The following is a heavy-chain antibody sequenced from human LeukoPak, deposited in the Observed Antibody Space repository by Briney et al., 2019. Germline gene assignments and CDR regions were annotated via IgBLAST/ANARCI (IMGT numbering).Heavy chain of an antibody. J-gene: IGHJ4*02. D-gene: IGHD3-22*01. CDR2: IYTSGST. CDR3: AANEYYYDTSGRSNPFDY. CDR1: GGSISRGSYY. V-gene: IGHV4-61*02. Sequence: PSETLSLTCTVSGGSISRGSYYWSWIRQPAGKGLEWIGRIYTSGSTNYNPSLKSRVTISVDTSKNQFSLKLSSVTAADTAVYYCAANEYYYDTSGRSNPFDYWGQGTLVTVSS.